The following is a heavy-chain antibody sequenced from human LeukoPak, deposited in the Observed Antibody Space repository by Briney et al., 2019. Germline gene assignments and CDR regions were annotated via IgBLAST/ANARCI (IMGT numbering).Heavy chain of an antibody. D-gene: IGHD4-17*01. J-gene: IGHJ3*02. CDR3: ARRTTSDVFDI. CDR2: IYPDDSDT. CDR1: GYIFSHYW. Sequence: GESLKISCKGSGYIFSHYWIVWVRQMPGKGLEWMGIIYPDDSDTRYSPSFQGQVTFSADKSITTAYLQWSSLEASDTAMYYCARRTTSDVFDIWGQGTIVTVSS. V-gene: IGHV5-51*01.